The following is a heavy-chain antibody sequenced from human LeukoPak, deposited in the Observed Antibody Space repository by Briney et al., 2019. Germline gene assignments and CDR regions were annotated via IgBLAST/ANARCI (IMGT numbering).Heavy chain of an antibody. D-gene: IGHD5-18*01. CDR3: ARRGRHSYGILYNWFDP. J-gene: IGHJ5*02. CDR1: GGSFIGYY. V-gene: IGHV4-34*01. CDR2: INHSGST. Sequence: SEALSLTCAVYGGSFIGYYWSWIRQPPGKGLEWIGEINHSGSTNYNPSLKSRVTISVDTSKNQFSLKLSSVTAADTAVYYCARRGRHSYGILYNWFDPWGQGTLVTVSS.